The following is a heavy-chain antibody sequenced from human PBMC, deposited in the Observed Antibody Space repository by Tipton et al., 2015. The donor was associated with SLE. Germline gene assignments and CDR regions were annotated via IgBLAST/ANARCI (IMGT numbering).Heavy chain of an antibody. CDR3: ARVYFRDYVLDY. CDR1: GLTFSNYW. J-gene: IGHJ4*02. V-gene: IGHV3-74*01. Sequence: SLRLSCVAYGLTFSNYWMHWVRQTPGKGLVWVARMNGDGSTTHYADSVKGRFIISRDNAKNTLYLQMNGLRDEDTAVYYCARVYFRDYVLDYWGQGTLVTVSS. D-gene: IGHD3-10*02. CDR2: MNGDGSTT.